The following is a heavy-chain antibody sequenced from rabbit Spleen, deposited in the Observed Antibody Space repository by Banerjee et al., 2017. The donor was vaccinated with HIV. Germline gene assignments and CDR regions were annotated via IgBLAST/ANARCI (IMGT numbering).Heavy chain of an antibody. V-gene: IGHV1S40*01. J-gene: IGHJ6*01. CDR1: GFSFSFDYF. CDR3: ARDTGTSFSSYGMDL. CDR2: IYTGFTTNT. D-gene: IGHD8-1*01. Sequence: QSLEESGGGMVKPEGSLTLTCTASGFSFSFDYFLCCVRQAPGKGLEWIACIYTGFTTNTYYANWAKGRFTISKISSTTVTLQMTSLTAADTATYFCARDTGTSFSSYGMDLWGPGTLVTVS.